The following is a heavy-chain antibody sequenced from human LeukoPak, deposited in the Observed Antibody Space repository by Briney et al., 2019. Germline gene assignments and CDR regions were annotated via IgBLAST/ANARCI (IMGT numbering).Heavy chain of an antibody. Sequence: GGSLRLSCAASGFTLSSYWMHWVRQLPGKGLVWVSRINSDGSTTNYADSVKGRFTISRDNAKNMLYLQMNSLRVEDTAVYYCARDLEAITGTTGFGAFDIWGQGTMVTVSS. CDR2: INSDGSTT. CDR3: ARDLEAITGTTGFGAFDI. D-gene: IGHD1-7*01. J-gene: IGHJ3*02. V-gene: IGHV3-74*01. CDR1: GFTLSSYW.